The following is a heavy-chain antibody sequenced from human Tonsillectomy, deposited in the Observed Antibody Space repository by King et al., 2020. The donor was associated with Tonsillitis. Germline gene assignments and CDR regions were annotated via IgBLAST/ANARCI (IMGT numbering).Heavy chain of an antibody. J-gene: IGHJ4*02. V-gene: IGHV3-64D*06. CDR3: VKGDYFDLAGNYFDF. D-gene: IGHD3-22*01. CDR2: ISSHGGST. Sequence: VQLVESGGGLVQPGGSLRLSCSASGFTFSSYAMHWVRQAPGKGLEYVSVISSHGGSTYYSDSVKGRFTISRDNSKNTLYLQMSSLRAEDTAVYYCVKGDYFDLAGNYFDFWGQGTLVTVSS. CDR1: GFTFSSYA.